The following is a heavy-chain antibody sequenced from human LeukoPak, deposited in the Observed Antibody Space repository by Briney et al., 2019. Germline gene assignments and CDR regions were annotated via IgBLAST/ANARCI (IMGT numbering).Heavy chain of an antibody. D-gene: IGHD5-12*01. CDR3: ARDRGYSGYEGSDY. CDR1: GYTFINYY. Sequence: ASVKVSFTASGYTFINYYIHWIRQAPGQGLEWMGIFKPSGGSTTYAQKFQGRVTMTRDTSTSTVYLEVSSLKSEDTAVYYCARDRGYSGYEGSDYWGQGTLVTVSS. J-gene: IGHJ4*02. CDR2: FKPSGGST. V-gene: IGHV1-46*01.